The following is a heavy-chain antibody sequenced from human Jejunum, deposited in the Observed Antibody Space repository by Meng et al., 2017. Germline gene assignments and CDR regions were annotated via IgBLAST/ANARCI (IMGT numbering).Heavy chain of an antibody. D-gene: IGHD2-2*01. CDR3: AKGSYTTSYEVRH. CDR2: ISASGDDT. J-gene: IGHJ4*02. Sequence: GGSLRLSCAASGFTFSTYAMSWVRQAPGKGLEWVSAISASGDDTYYADSVKGRFTVSRDNSKNALYLQMNSLGAEDSAIYYCAKGSYTTSYEVRHWGQGTLVTVSS. V-gene: IGHV3-23*01. CDR1: GFTFSTYA.